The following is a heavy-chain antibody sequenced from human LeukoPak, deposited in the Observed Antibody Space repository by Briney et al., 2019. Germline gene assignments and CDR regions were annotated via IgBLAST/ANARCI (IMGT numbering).Heavy chain of an antibody. Sequence: GGSLRLSCVASGFTFGLFEMNWVRQAPGKGLEWISHISTRTYIAYADSVRGRFTVSRDNAKNSLYLQMNSLRVEDTAMYYCASRAFGAPHYWGQGTLVTVSS. D-gene: IGHD3-10*01. CDR3: ASRAFGAPHY. V-gene: IGHV3-69-1*01. CDR2: ISTRTYI. CDR1: GFTFGLFE. J-gene: IGHJ4*02.